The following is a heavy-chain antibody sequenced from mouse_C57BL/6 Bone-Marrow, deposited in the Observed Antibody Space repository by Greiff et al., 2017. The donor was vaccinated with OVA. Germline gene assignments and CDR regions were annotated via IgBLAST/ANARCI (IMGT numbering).Heavy chain of an antibody. D-gene: IGHD1-1*01. V-gene: IGHV1-81*01. CDR3: ARPTLYYGSSPAWFAY. CDR1: GYTFTSYG. CDR2: IYPRSGNT. J-gene: IGHJ3*01. Sequence: QVQLKQSGAELARPGASVKLSCKASGYTFTSYGISWVKQRTGQGLEWIGEIYPRSGNTYYNEKFKGKATLTADKSSSTAYMELRSLTSEDSAVYFCARPTLYYGSSPAWFAYWGQGTLVTVSA.